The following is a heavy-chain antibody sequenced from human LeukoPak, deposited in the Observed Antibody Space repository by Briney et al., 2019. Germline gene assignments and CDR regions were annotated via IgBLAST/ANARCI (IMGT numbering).Heavy chain of an antibody. D-gene: IGHD3-22*01. J-gene: IGHJ3*02. Sequence: SETLSLTCTVSGGSISSGNYYWSWIRQPAGKGLEWIGRIYTSGSTNYNPSLKSRVTMSVDTSKNQFSLKLSSVTAADTAVYYCARDFYYYDSSGYSLDAFDIWGQGTMVTVSS. CDR2: IYTSGST. V-gene: IGHV4-61*02. CDR1: GGSISSGNYY. CDR3: ARDFYYYDSSGYSLDAFDI.